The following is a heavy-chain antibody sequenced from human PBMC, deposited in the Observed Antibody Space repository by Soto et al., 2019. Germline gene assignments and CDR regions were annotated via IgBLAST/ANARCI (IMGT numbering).Heavy chain of an antibody. D-gene: IGHD3-10*01. CDR3: AKDRHYPRDYFHY. CDR2: IYYSGST. J-gene: IGHJ4*02. V-gene: IGHV4-31*03. Sequence: PSETLSLTCTVSGGSISSGGYYWSWIRQHPGKGLEWIGYIYYSGSTYYNPSLKSRVTISVDTSKNQFSLKLSSVTAEDTAVYYCAKDRHYPRDYFHYWGQGTLVTVSS. CDR1: GGSISSGGYY.